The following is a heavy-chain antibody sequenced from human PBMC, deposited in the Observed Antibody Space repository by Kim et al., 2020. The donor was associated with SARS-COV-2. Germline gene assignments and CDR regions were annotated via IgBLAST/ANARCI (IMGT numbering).Heavy chain of an antibody. V-gene: IGHV3-23*01. Sequence: GGSLRLSCAASGFTFSSYAMSLVRQAPGKGLEWVSAIIGSGGSTYYADSVKGRFTISRDNSKTTLYLQMNSLRAEDTAVYYCAKEYSSSWYDYVDYWGQGTLVTVSS. CDR3: AKEYSSSWYDYVDY. CDR1: GFTFSSYA. D-gene: IGHD6-13*01. J-gene: IGHJ4*02. CDR2: IIGSGGST.